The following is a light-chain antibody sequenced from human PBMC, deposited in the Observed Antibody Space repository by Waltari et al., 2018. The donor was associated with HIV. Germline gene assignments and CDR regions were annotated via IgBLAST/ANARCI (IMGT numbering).Light chain of an antibody. CDR2: RKS. J-gene: IGLJ2*01. Sequence: QSVLAQPRSVSGTPGQTVNISCSGSTSNVRNNYVYWYQQVTGVAPKLLIYRKSQRPAGVPDRFSGSKSGTSASLAISGLRTEDEAEYYCAVWDDRLSGRLFGGGTKVTVL. CDR1: TSNVRNNY. CDR3: AVWDDRLSGRL. V-gene: IGLV1-47*01.